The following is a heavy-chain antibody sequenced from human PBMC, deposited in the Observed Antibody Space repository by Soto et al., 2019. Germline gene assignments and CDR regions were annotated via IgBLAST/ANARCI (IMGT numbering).Heavy chain of an antibody. J-gene: IGHJ5*02. CDR2: IYYSGST. Sequence: SETLSLTCTVSGDSVRSGSYYWNWIRQPPGKRLEWIGSIYYSGSTNYNPSLKSRVTISVDTSKNQFSLKLTSVTAADTAVYYCARRYPLAVYPIGWFDPWGQGTLVTVS. CDR1: GDSVRSGSYY. CDR3: ARRYPLAVYPIGWFDP. D-gene: IGHD2-8*02. V-gene: IGHV4-61*01.